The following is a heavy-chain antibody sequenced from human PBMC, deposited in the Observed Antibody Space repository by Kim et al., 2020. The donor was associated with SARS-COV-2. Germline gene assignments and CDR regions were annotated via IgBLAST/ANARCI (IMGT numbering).Heavy chain of an antibody. CDR1: GFTFSNAW. D-gene: IGHD3-9*01. CDR2: LPIPPSCWTP. V-gene: IGHV3-15*01. CDR3: TTLLRYFDWLAVKYYYYGMDV. J-gene: IGHJ6*02. Sequence: GGSLRLSCAASGFTFSNAWMSWVRQAPCPGLAWVCLLPIPPSCWTPYSAAPVKGRFTISRDDSKNTLYLQMNSLKTEDTAVYYCTTLLRYFDWLAVKYYYYGMDVWGQGTTVTVSS.